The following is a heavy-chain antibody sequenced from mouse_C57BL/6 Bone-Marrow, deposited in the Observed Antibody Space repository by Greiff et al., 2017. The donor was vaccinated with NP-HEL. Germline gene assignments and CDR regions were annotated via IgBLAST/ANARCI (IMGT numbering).Heavy chain of an antibody. CDR3: AREGKWLRRRGYAMDC. Sequence: QVQLQQSGAELVRPGASVKLSCKASGYTFTDYYINWVKQRPGQGLEWIARIYPGSGNTYYNEKFKGKATLTAEKSSSTAYMQLSSLTSEDSAVYFCAREGKWLRRRGYAMDCWGQGTSVTVSS. CDR2: IYPGSGNT. D-gene: IGHD2-2*01. CDR1: GYTFTDYY. J-gene: IGHJ4*01. V-gene: IGHV1-76*01.